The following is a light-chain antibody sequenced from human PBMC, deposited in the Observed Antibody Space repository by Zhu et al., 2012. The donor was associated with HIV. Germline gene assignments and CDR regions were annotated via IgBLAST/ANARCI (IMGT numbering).Light chain of an antibody. J-gene: IGKJ2*01. Sequence: EIVMTQSPATLSVSPGERATLSCRASQSINTNLAWYQQKGGQAPRLLIYGASTRVAGIPPRFGGSGSGTEFTLTISSMQSEDFAVYYCQQSANWPYTFGQGTQTGDQT. CDR3: QQSANWPYT. CDR1: QSINTN. V-gene: IGKV3-15*01. CDR2: GAS.